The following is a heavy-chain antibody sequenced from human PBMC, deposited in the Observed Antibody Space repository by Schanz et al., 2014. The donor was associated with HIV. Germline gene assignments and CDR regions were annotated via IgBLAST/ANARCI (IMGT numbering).Heavy chain of an antibody. CDR3: ARGLPGLDY. Sequence: EVHLVESGGGMVQPGGSLRLSCAASGFTFSDFWMTWFRQAPGKGLEWVANINQDGSEFYYVDSVKGRFTISRDNSKNTVYLQINSLSLDDTAIYYCARGLPGLDYWGQGVLVTVSS. D-gene: IGHD2-2*01. V-gene: IGHV3-7*03. CDR2: INQDGSEF. CDR1: GFTFSDFW. J-gene: IGHJ4*02.